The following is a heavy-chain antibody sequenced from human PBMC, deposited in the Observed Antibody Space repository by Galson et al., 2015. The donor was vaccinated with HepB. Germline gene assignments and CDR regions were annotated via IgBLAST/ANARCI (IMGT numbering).Heavy chain of an antibody. J-gene: IGHJ4*02. CDR2: ISGSGGST. D-gene: IGHD2-2*02. CDR3: AKDGSRGWYTHFDY. Sequence: SLRLSCAASGFTFSSYAMSWVRQAPGKGLEWVSAISGSGGSTYYAGSVKGRFTISRDNSKNTLYLQMNSLRAEDTAVYYCAKDGSRGWYTHFDYWGQGTLVTVSS. V-gene: IGHV3-23*01. CDR1: GFTFSSYA.